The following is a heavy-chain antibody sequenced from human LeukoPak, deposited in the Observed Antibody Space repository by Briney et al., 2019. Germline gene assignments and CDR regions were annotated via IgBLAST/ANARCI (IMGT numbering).Heavy chain of an antibody. V-gene: IGHV3-30*18. CDR1: GFTFSSYW. CDR2: ISYDGSNK. D-gene: IGHD4-17*01. CDR3: AKGVSVTESAGFDY. Sequence: GGSLRLSCAASGFTFSSYWMSWVRQAPGKGLEWVAVISYDGSNKYYADSVKGRFTISRDNSKNTLYLQMNSLRAEDTVVYYCAKGVSVTESAGFDYWGQGTLVTVSS. J-gene: IGHJ4*02.